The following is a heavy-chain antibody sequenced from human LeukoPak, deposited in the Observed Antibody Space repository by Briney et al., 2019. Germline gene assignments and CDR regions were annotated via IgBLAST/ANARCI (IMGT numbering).Heavy chain of an antibody. CDR3: AREIAVAGAPFDY. Sequence: PGGSLRLSCAASGFTFSSYEMNWVRQAPGKGLEWVSYISSGSTIYDADSVKGRFTISRDNAKNSLYLQMNSLRAEDTAVYYCAREIAVAGAPFDYWGQGTLVTVSS. D-gene: IGHD6-19*01. CDR1: GFTFSSYE. V-gene: IGHV3-48*03. CDR2: ISSGSTI. J-gene: IGHJ4*02.